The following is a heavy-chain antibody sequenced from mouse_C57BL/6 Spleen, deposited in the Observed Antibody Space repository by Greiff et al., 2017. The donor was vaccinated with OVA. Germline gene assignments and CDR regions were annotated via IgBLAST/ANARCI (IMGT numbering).Heavy chain of an antibody. CDR3: ARQDGYDEAWFAY. Sequence: QVQLQQPGAELVRPGTSVKLSCKASGYTFTSYWMHWVKQRPGQGLEWIGVIDPSDSYTNYNQKFKGKATLTVDTSSSTAYMQLSSLTSEDSAVYYCARQDGYDEAWFAYWGQGTLVTVSA. D-gene: IGHD2-2*01. CDR1: GYTFTSYW. CDR2: IDPSDSYT. V-gene: IGHV1-59*01. J-gene: IGHJ3*01.